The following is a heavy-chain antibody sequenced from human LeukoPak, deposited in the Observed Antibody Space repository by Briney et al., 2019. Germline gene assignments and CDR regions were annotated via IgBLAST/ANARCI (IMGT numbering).Heavy chain of an antibody. CDR3: AKEARDYGDRYYFDY. CDR1: GFRFSSFA. CDR2: ISGSDGST. J-gene: IGHJ4*02. Sequence: GGSLRLSCAASGFRFSSFAMTWVRQAPGKGLEWVSAISGSDGSTHYADSVKGRFTISRDNSKNTLYVQMNSLRAEDTAVYYCAKEARDYGDRYYFDYWGQGTLVTVSS. V-gene: IGHV3-23*01. D-gene: IGHD4-17*01.